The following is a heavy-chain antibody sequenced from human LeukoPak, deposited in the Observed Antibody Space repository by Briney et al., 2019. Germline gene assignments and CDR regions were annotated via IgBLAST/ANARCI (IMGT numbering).Heavy chain of an antibody. J-gene: IGHJ4*02. CDR2: IKEDGSEK. V-gene: IGHV3-7*01. CDR3: ARDYYYGSGSYSRFDY. D-gene: IGHD3-10*01. CDR1: GFTFSNYW. Sequence: PGGSLRLSCAASGFTFSNYWMNWVRQAPGKGLEWVANIKEDGSEKYDVDSVKGRFTISRDNAKKSLYLQMNSLRAEDTAVYYCARDYYYGSGSYSRFDYWGQGTLVTVSS.